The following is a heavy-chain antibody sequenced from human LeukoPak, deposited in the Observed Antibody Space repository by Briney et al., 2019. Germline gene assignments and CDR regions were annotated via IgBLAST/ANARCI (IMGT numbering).Heavy chain of an antibody. CDR3: ATVWFGGEFDP. CDR1: EYPLTIYY. Sequence: ASVGVSSEVSEYPLTIYYMHCAPHAPARGREGVRKINPSGGRTNYTQKSRRRVTVTGNTSIRTPYREQSTVRSEDTAVYYCATVWFGGEFDPWGQGTLVTVSS. J-gene: IGHJ5*02. CDR2: INPSGGRT. D-gene: IGHD3-10*01. V-gene: IGHV1-46*01.